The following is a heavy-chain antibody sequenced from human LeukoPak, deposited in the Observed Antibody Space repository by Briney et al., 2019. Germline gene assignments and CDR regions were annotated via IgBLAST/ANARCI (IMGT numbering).Heavy chain of an antibody. CDR3: AIGGRDPLEY. V-gene: IGHV3-23*01. Sequence: GGSLRLSCAASGFTFSSYAMTWVHQAPGKGLERVSAISGGGGTTYYADSVKGRFTISRDNSKNALYLQMNSLRAEDTAVYYCAIGGRDPLEYWGQGTLVTVSS. D-gene: IGHD2-21*02. CDR1: GFTFSSYA. J-gene: IGHJ4*02. CDR2: ISGGGGTT.